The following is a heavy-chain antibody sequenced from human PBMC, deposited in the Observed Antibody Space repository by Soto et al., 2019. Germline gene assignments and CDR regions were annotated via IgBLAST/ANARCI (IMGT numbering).Heavy chain of an antibody. CDR3: ARQRYCISTSGMDY. D-gene: IGHD2-2*01. CDR1: GYNFTNYW. CDR2: IDPSDSYT. V-gene: IGHV5-10-1*01. J-gene: IGHJ4*02. Sequence: GEFPKISCKGSGYNFTNYWINWVRQMPGKGLEWMGRIDPSDSYTNYSPSFQGHVTISADKSISTACLQWSSLKASDTAMYYCARQRYCISTSGMDYWGQGPLVSV.